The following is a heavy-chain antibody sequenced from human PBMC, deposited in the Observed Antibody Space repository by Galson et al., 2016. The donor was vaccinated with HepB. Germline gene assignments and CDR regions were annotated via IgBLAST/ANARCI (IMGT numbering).Heavy chain of an antibody. D-gene: IGHD2-15*01. CDR3: VKDGGVCSGGPCYHYFDD. CDR1: GFSFDDYN. CDR2: ISWDGGDT. V-gene: IGHV3-43*01. Sequence: SLRLSCAASGFSFDDYNMHWVRQAPGKGLEWISLISWDGGDTYYSDSVKGRFTISRDNNKNSLYLHMNSLRSEDTAFYYCVKDGGVCSGGPCYHYFDDWGQGTLVTVSS. J-gene: IGHJ4*02.